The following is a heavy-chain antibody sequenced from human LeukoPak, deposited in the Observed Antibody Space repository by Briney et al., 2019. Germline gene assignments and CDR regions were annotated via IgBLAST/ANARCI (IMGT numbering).Heavy chain of an antibody. CDR1: GYTFTSYN. J-gene: IGHJ4*02. V-gene: IGHV1-69*05. CDR2: IMPLFAAA. CDR3: ASHYYYDTFTYYERAPG. D-gene: IGHD3-22*01. Sequence: GASVKVSCKASGYTFTSYNIHWVRQAPGQGLEWMGGIMPLFAAADYAQNFQGRVTITTDESTSTVYMELSRLRSEDTALYYCASHYYYDTFTYYERAPGWGQGTLVTVSS.